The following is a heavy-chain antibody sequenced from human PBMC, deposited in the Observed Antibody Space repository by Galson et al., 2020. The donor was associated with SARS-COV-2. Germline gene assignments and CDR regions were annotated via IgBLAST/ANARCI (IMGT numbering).Heavy chain of an antibody. Sequence: GESLKISCSASGFSFSSYGMHWVRQAPGKGLEWVALISHDGRKTFYSDSVKGRFTISRDKSKQTLYLQMTSLRAEDTAVYYCARDGVMIGGLIYSEYGMDVWGQGTTVTVSS. CDR3: ARDGVMIGGLIYSEYGMDV. J-gene: IGHJ6*02. V-gene: IGHV3-30*03. CDR1: GFSFSSYG. CDR2: ISHDGRKT. D-gene: IGHD3-16*01.